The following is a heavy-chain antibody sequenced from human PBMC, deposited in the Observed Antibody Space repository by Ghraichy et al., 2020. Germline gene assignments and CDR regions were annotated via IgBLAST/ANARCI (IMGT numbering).Heavy chain of an antibody. CDR2: IYYSGST. CDR3: ARDLTVAGIVGYYYGMDV. D-gene: IGHD6-19*01. J-gene: IGHJ6*02. CDR1: GGSISSYY. Sequence: SETLSLTCTVSGGSISSYYWSWIRQSPGRGLEWIGYIYYSGSTNYNPSLKSRVTISVDTSKNQFSLKLSSVTAADTAVYYCARDLTVAGIVGYYYGMDVWGQGTTVIVSS. V-gene: IGHV4-59*01.